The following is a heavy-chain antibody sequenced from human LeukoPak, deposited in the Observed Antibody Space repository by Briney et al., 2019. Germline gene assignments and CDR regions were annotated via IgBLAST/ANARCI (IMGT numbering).Heavy chain of an antibody. CDR3: ARGEGSYSAHFDY. CDR1: GFTFSNYG. J-gene: IGHJ4*02. CDR2: IWYDGSNK. D-gene: IGHD1-26*01. Sequence: GGSLRLSCAASGFTFSNYGMHWVRQAPGKGLEWVAVIWYDGSNKYYADSVKGRFTIYRDNSKNTLYLQMHSLRAEDTAVYYCARGEGSYSAHFDYWGQGTLVTVSS. V-gene: IGHV3-33*01.